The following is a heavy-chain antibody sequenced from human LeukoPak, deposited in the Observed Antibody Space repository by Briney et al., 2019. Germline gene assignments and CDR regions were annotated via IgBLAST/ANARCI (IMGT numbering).Heavy chain of an antibody. CDR1: GFTSSNAW. D-gene: IGHD3-9*01. Sequence: GGSLRLSCAASGFTSSNAWMRWVRPAPGKGLEWVGRIKSKTDGGTTDYAAPVKGRFTISRDDSKNTLYLQMNSLKTEDTAVYYCTTNERYFDWLLPIDYWGQGTLVTVSS. V-gene: IGHV3-15*01. CDR2: IKSKTDGGTT. CDR3: TTNERYFDWLLPIDY. J-gene: IGHJ4*02.